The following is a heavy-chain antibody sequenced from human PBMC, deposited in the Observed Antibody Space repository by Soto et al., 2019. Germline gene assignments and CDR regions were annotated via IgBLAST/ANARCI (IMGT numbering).Heavy chain of an antibody. CDR3: ARADYGDPDY. Sequence: GASVNVSGKDSGYTFTSDGISWVRQAPGQGLEWMGWISAYNGNTNYAQKLQGRVTMTTDTSTSTAYMELRSLRSDDTAVYYCARADYGDPDYWGQGTLVNVSS. V-gene: IGHV1-18*04. D-gene: IGHD4-17*01. CDR2: ISAYNGNT. J-gene: IGHJ4*02. CDR1: GYTFTSDG.